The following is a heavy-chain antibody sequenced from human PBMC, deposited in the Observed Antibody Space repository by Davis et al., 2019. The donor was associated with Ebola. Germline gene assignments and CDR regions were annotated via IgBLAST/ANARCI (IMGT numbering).Heavy chain of an antibody. CDR2: IWYDGSNK. CDR3: ARAGWIQLWLGWFDP. Sequence: GESLKISCAASGFTLSSYGMHWVRQAPGKGLEWVAVIWYDGSNKYYADSVKGRFTISRDNSKNTLYLQMNSLRAEDTAVYYCARAGWIQLWLGWFDPWGQGTLVTVSS. D-gene: IGHD5-18*01. CDR1: GFTLSSYG. J-gene: IGHJ5*02. V-gene: IGHV3-33*01.